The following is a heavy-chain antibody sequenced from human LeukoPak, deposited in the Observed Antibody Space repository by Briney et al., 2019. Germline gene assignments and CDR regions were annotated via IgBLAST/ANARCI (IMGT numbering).Heavy chain of an antibody. J-gene: IGHJ4*02. Sequence: ASVKVSCRASGYTFSDYYMHWVRQAPGQGPEWMGWINPNSGDTASAQKFQGRVTVTRDTSIATVYMELSRLRSDDTAVYYCARGGSTSSDYWGQGTLVSVSS. V-gene: IGHV1-2*02. CDR3: ARGGSTSSDY. D-gene: IGHD6-6*01. CDR2: INPNSGDT. CDR1: GYTFSDYY.